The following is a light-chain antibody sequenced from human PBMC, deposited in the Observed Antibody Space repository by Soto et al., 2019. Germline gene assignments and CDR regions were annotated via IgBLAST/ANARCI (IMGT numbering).Light chain of an antibody. CDR2: DVT. Sequence: QAVVTQPRSVSGSPGQSVTISCTGTSSDVGAYNSVSWYQHHPGKAPKLMIYDVTKRPSGVPDRFSGSKSGNTASLTISGLQAEDEADYYCGSYAGNCKGVFGGGTKLTVL. V-gene: IGLV2-11*01. CDR1: SSDVGAYNS. J-gene: IGLJ2*01. CDR3: GSYAGNCKGV.